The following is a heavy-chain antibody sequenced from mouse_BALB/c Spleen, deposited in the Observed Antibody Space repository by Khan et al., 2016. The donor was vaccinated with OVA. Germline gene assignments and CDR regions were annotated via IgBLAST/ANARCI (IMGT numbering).Heavy chain of an antibody. CDR3: VRNAYFGNYFDY. CDR2: IYPGDGRR. J-gene: IGHJ2*01. CDR1: GYTFTNYR. D-gene: IGHD2-10*01. V-gene: IGHV1S81*02. Sequence: QVQLQQPGAELVKPGASVRLSCNASGYTFTNYRVHRVKERPGQGIEWIGEIYPGDGRRNNNEKFKSKATLTVHKASNSVYMHLTSQTSEASAVYYCVRNAYFGNYFDYLGQGTTLTVSS.